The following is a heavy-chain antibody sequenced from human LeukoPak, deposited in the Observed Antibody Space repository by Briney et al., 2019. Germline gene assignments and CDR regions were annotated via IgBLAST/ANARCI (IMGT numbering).Heavy chain of an antibody. CDR1: GGSISSYY. D-gene: IGHD6-13*01. Sequence: SETLSLTCTVSGGSISSYYWSWIRQPAGKGLEWIGRIYTSGSTNYNPSLKSRVTMSVDTSKNQFSLKLSSVTAADTAVYYCARADPNYSSSWYSSSSHNNYYYYYMDVWGKGTTVTVSS. V-gene: IGHV4-4*07. CDR2: IYTSGST. J-gene: IGHJ6*03. CDR3: ARADPNYSSSWYSSSSHNNYYYYYMDV.